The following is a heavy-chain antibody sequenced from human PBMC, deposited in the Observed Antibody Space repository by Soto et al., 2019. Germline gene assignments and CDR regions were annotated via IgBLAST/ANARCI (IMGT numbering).Heavy chain of an antibody. J-gene: IGHJ4*02. CDR2: INTAGTTT. D-gene: IGHD4-17*01. V-gene: IGHV3-74*01. CDR3: ARGGGDYGDYLDY. Sequence: ELQLVESGGGLVQPGGSLRLSCVASGFSFSTYWMHWVLQAPGKGLVWVSRINTAGTTTPYADSVTGRFTISRDNAKNTLYLQMNSLRAEDTAVYYCARGGGDYGDYLDYWGQGALVTVSS. CDR1: GFSFSTYW.